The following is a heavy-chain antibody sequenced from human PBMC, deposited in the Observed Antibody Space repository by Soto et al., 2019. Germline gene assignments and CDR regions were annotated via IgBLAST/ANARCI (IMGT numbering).Heavy chain of an antibody. Sequence: ASVKVSCKASGGTFSSYAISWVRQAPGQGLEWMGGIIPIFGTANYAQKFQGRVTITADESTSTAYMELSSLRSEDPAVYYCARDKRTDGDYYDAFDIWGQGTMVTVSS. CDR3: ARDKRTDGDYYDAFDI. D-gene: IGHD4-17*01. J-gene: IGHJ3*02. CDR1: GGTFSSYA. V-gene: IGHV1-69*13. CDR2: IIPIFGTA.